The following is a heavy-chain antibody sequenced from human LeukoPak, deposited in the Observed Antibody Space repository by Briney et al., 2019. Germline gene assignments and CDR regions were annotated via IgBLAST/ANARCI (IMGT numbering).Heavy chain of an antibody. J-gene: IGHJ4*02. Sequence: SETLSLTCAVYGGSFSGYYWSWICQPPGKGLEWIGEINHSGSTNYNPSLKSRVTISVDTSKNQFSLKLSSVTAADTAVYYCARQSVGSWYLHPFDYWGQGTLVTVSS. D-gene: IGHD6-13*01. V-gene: IGHV4-34*01. CDR1: GGSFSGYY. CDR2: INHSGST. CDR3: ARQSVGSWYLHPFDY.